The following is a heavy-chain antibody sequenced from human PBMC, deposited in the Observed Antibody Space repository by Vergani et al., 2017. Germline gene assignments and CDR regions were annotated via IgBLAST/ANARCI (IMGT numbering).Heavy chain of an antibody. J-gene: IGHJ5*02. D-gene: IGHD2-2*01. V-gene: IGHV3-30*18. CDR2: ISYDGSNK. CDR3: AKEAIGYCSSTSCSLNWFDP. Sequence: QVQLVESGGGVVQPGRSLRLSCAASGFTFSSYGMHWVRQAPGKGREWVAVISYDGSNKYYADSVKGRFTISRDNSKNTLYLQMNSLRAEDTAVYYCAKEAIGYCSSTSCSLNWFDPWGQGTLVTVSS. CDR1: GFTFSSYG.